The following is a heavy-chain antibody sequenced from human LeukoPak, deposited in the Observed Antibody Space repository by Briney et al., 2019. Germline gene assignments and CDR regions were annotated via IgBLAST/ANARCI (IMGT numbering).Heavy chain of an antibody. CDR3: ARSSEGRYYYDSSGYSYYYYMDV. CDR2: IYYSGST. Sequence: SETLSLTCTVSGGSISSYYWSWIRQPPGKGLEWIGYIYYSGSTNYNPSLKSRVTISVDTSKNQFSLKLNSVTAADTAVYYCARSSEGRYYYDSSGYSYYYYMDVWGKGTTVTISS. D-gene: IGHD3-22*01. CDR1: GGSISSYY. V-gene: IGHV4-59*01. J-gene: IGHJ6*03.